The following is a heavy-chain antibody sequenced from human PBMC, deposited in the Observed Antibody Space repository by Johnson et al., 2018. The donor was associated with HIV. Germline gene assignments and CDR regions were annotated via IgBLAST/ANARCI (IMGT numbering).Heavy chain of an antibody. CDR1: GFTFSRHA. V-gene: IGHV3-30-3*01. Sequence: QVQLVESGGGLVQPGGSLRLSCAASGFTFSRHAMHWVRQAPGQGLEWVALISYDGSNKYYADSVKGRFTISRDNSKNTLYLQMNSLRAEDTAVYYCGRSRVDIVVVAGAFDIWGQGTMVTVSS. CDR2: ISYDGSNK. CDR3: GRSRVDIVVVAGAFDI. J-gene: IGHJ3*02. D-gene: IGHD2-15*01.